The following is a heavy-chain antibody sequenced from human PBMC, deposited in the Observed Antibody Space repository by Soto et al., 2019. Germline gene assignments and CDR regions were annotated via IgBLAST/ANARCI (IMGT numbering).Heavy chain of an antibody. CDR1: GASIISTTKY. CDR3: ARGVPFGHYSMDV. J-gene: IGHJ6*02. CDR2: ISSIGST. V-gene: IGHV4-39*01. Sequence: SETLSLTCTVSGASIISTTKYWGWIRQPPGRGLEWIGTISSIGSTYYNPSLEGRVTISVDTSKNQFSLKLSSVTAADTAVYYCARGVPFGHYSMDVWGQGTTVTVSS. D-gene: IGHD3-3*01.